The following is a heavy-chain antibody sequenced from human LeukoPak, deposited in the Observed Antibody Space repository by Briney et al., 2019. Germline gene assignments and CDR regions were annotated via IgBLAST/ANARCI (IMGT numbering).Heavy chain of an antibody. CDR2: ISNSGSDI. V-gene: IGHV3-48*02. CDR1: GFTFSSFS. J-gene: IGHJ4*02. D-gene: IGHD4-17*01. Sequence: GGSLRLSCAASGFTFSSFSMNWVREAPGKGLEWISYISNSGSDISYAVSVKGRFTISRANAKNSLYLRMNSLRDEDTAVYYCARLTYGYWGQGTLVSVSS. CDR3: ARLTYGY.